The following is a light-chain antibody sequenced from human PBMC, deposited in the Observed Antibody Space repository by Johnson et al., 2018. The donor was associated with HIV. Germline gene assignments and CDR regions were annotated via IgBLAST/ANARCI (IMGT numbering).Light chain of an antibody. V-gene: IGLV1-51*01. CDR3: GTWDRSLIAYV. J-gene: IGLJ1*01. Sequence: QSVLTQPPSVSAAPGQKVTISCSGNSSNIGNNYVSWYQQLPGTAPKLLIYDNHKRHSRIPDRFSVSKSGTSATLGITGLQTGDEVDYCCGTWDRSLIAYVCGTGTNVTVL. CDR2: DNH. CDR1: SSNIGNNY.